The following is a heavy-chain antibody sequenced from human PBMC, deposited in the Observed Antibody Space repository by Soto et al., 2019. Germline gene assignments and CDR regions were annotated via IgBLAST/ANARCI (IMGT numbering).Heavy chain of an antibody. D-gene: IGHD3-10*01. CDR2: ISAYNGNT. J-gene: IGHJ6*03. CDR3: ARSKGLLWFGEYYSYMDV. CDR1: GYTFTSYG. V-gene: IGHV1-18*01. Sequence: ASVKVSCKASGYTFTSYGISWVRQAPGQGLEWMGWISAYNGNTNYAQKLQGRVTMTTDTSTSTAYMELRSLRSDDTAVYYCARSKGLLWFGEYYSYMDVWGKGTTVTVSS.